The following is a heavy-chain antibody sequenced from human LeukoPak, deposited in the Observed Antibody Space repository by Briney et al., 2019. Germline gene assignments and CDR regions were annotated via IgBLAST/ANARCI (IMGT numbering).Heavy chain of an antibody. CDR3: ARVHDYDFWSGLGAFDI. V-gene: IGHV3-7*01. CDR1: GFIFSSYW. Sequence: PGGSLRLSCAAYGFIFSSYWMSWDRQAPGKGLEWVANIKQDGSEKYYADSVKGRFTISRDNAKNSLYLQMNSLRAEDTAVYYCARVHDYDFWSGLGAFDIWGQGTMVTVSS. D-gene: IGHD3-3*01. CDR2: IKQDGSEK. J-gene: IGHJ3*02.